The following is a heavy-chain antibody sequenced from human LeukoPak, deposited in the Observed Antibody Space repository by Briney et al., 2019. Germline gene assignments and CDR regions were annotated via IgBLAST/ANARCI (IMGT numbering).Heavy chain of an antibody. J-gene: IGHJ4*02. V-gene: IGHV3-23*02. CDR1: GFTFSSHA. CDR3: AKVSWESTKQDFDC. D-gene: IGHD5/OR15-5a*01. Sequence: GGSLRLSCTPSGFTFSSHAMGWVRQAPGKGLEWVSCISGNGAGTYYGHSVKGRFTISRDNSKNTLYLQMNSLRAEDTAVYYCAKVSWESTKQDFDCWGQGTLVTVSS. CDR2: ISGNGAGT.